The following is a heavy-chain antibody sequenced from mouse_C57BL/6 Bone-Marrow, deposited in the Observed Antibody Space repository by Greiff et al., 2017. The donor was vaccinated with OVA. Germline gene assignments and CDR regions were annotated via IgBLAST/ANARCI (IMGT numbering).Heavy chain of an antibody. CDR1: GIDFSRYW. J-gene: IGHJ1*03. V-gene: IGHV4-1*01. Sequence: DVKLVESGGGLVQPGGSLKLSCAASGIDFSRYWMSWVRRAPGKGLEWIGEINPDSSTINYAPSLKDKFIISRDNAKNTLYLQMSKVRSEDTALYYCARPVYSNYVGWYFDVWGTGTTVTVSS. CDR3: ARPVYSNYVGWYFDV. D-gene: IGHD2-5*01. CDR2: INPDSSTI.